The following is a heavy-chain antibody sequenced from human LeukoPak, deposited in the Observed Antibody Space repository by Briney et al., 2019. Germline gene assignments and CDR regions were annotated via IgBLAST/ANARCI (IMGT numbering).Heavy chain of an antibody. CDR1: GFTFSSYS. V-gene: IGHV3-21*01. J-gene: IGHJ4*02. D-gene: IGHD6-13*01. Sequence: PGGSLRLSCKVSGFTFSSYSMNWVRQAPGKGLEWVSSISSSSSYIYYADSVKGRFTISRDNAKNSLYLQMNSLRAEDTAVYYCARDRISGSSIWYEFDYWGQGTLVTVSS. CDR2: ISSSSSYI. CDR3: ARDRISGSSIWYEFDY.